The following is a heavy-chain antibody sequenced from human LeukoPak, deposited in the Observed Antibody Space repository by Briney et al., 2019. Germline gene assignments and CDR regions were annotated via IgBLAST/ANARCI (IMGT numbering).Heavy chain of an antibody. Sequence: ASVKVSCKASGGTFCSYAISWVRQAPGQGLEWMGGIIPIFGTANYAQKFQGRVTITADESTSTAYMELSSLRSEDTAVYYCARVLRFLEWRAGMDVWGQGTTVTVSS. CDR3: ARVLRFLEWRAGMDV. D-gene: IGHD3-3*01. J-gene: IGHJ6*02. V-gene: IGHV1-69*13. CDR2: IIPIFGTA. CDR1: GGTFCSYA.